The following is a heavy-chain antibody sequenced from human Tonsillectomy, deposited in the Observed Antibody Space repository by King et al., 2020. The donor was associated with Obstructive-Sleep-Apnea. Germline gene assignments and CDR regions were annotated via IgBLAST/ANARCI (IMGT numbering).Heavy chain of an antibody. J-gene: IGHJ4*02. Sequence: VQLVESGGGLVQPGGSLRLSCAASGFTFSSYWMSWVRQAPGKGLEWVANIKQDGSEKYYVDSVKGRFTLSRDNAKNSLYLQMNSLRAEDTAVYYCARVWNVITLIEIRYFDYWGQGTLGTVSS. CDR2: IKQDGSEK. CDR3: ARVWNVITLIEIRYFDY. V-gene: IGHV3-7*03. D-gene: IGHD3-22*01. CDR1: GFTFSSYW.